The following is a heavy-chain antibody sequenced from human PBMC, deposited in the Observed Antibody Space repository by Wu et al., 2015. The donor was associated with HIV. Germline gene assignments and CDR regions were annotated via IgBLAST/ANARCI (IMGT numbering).Heavy chain of an antibody. CDR3: ARLQSLHGLYSNADY. J-gene: IGHJ4*02. CDR2: INSNRGGT. CDR1: GYTFTDYY. V-gene: IGHV1-2*02. Sequence: QVQLLQSGAEVKRPGASVRVSCKASGYTFTDYYIYWVRQAPGQGPEWMGWINSNRGGTKYAQKFQGRVTMSRDTAISTAYMELASLTSDDTAVYYCARLQSLHGLYSNADYWGQGTQVTVSS. D-gene: IGHD2-8*01.